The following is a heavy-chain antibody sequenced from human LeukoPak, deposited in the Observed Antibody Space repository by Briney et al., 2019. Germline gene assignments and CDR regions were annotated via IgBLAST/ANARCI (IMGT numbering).Heavy chain of an antibody. CDR2: IIPIFGTA. Sequence: SVKVSCKASGGTFSSYAISWVRQAPGQGLEWMGGIIPIFGTANYAQKFQGRVTITADESTSTAYMELSSLRSEDTPVYYCARRSQLPLSWFDPWGQGTLVTVSS. J-gene: IGHJ5*02. CDR1: GGTFSSYA. D-gene: IGHD2-2*01. CDR3: ARRSQLPLSWFDP. V-gene: IGHV1-69*13.